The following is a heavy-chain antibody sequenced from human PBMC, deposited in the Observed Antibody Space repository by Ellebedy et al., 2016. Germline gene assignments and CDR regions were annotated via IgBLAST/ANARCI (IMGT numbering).Heavy chain of an antibody. V-gene: IGHV4-30-4*01. Sequence: SETLSLTCTVSGGSISSGDYYWNWIRQPPGKGLEWIGYIYYSRSTYYNPSLKSRVTISVDTSKNQFSLKLSSVTAADTAVYYCASAPLGDPNFDSWGQGTLVTVSS. J-gene: IGHJ4*02. CDR3: ASAPLGDPNFDS. CDR2: IYYSRST. CDR1: GGSISSGDYY. D-gene: IGHD1-26*01.